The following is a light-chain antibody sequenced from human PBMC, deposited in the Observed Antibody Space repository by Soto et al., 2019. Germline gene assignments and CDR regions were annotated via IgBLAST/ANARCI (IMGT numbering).Light chain of an antibody. CDR1: QSVSSSY. J-gene: IGKJ1*01. Sequence: EIVLTQSPGTLSLSPGERATRSCRASQSVSSSYLAWYQQKPGQAPRLPIYGASSRATGIPDRFSGSGSGTDFTLTISRLEPEDFAVYYCQQYGSSRTFGQGTKVDIK. CDR2: GAS. CDR3: QQYGSSRT. V-gene: IGKV3-20*01.